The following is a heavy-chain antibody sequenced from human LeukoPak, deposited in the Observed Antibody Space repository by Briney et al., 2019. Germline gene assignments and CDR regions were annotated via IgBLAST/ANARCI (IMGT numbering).Heavy chain of an antibody. Sequence: GASLRLSCAASGFTFSSYAMSWVRQAPGKGLEWVSAISGSGGSTYYADSVKGRFTISRDKSKNTLHLQMNSLRAEDTAVYYCAKAEGHGDYYFDYWGQGTLVTVSS. CDR1: GFTFSSYA. CDR2: ISGSGGST. CDR3: AKAEGHGDYYFDY. D-gene: IGHD4-17*01. V-gene: IGHV3-23*01. J-gene: IGHJ4*02.